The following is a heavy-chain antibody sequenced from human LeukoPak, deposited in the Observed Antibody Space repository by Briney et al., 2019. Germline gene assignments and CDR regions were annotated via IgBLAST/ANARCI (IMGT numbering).Heavy chain of an antibody. Sequence: ASVKVSCKASGYTFTGYYMHWVRQAPGQGLEWMGWINPNSGGTNYAQKFQGRVTMTRDTSISTAYMELSRLRSDDTAVYYCARVGERWLQLFDSSYFDYWGQGTLVTVSS. J-gene: IGHJ4*02. CDR1: GYTFTGYY. D-gene: IGHD5-24*01. CDR3: ARVGERWLQLFDSSYFDY. CDR2: INPNSGGT. V-gene: IGHV1-2*02.